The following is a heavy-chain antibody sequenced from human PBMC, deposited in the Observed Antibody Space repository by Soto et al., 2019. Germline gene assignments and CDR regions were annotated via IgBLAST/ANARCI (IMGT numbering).Heavy chain of an antibody. CDR3: ERAHGGWFDY. CDR1: GYPFTGYY. V-gene: IGHV1-2*04. Sequence: XSVKVSCKASGYPFTGYYMRWVRQAPGQGLEWMGWINPNSGGTNYAQKFQGWVTMTRDTSISTAYMELSRLRSDDTAVYYCERAHGGWFDYWGQGTLVTVSS. D-gene: IGHD6-19*01. CDR2: INPNSGGT. J-gene: IGHJ4*02.